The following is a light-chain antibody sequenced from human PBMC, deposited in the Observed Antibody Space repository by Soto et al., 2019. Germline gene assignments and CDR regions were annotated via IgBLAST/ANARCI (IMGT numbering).Light chain of an antibody. CDR1: STNIGSNY. J-gene: IGLJ1*01. CDR3: AAWDDSLSGQV. Sequence: VLTQPPSASGTPWQRVTISCSGISTNIGSNYVYWYQQLPGTAPKLLIYRNNQRPSGVPDRFSGSKSGTSASLAISGLRSEDEADYYCAAWDDSLSGQVFGTGTKVTVL. CDR2: RNN. V-gene: IGLV1-47*01.